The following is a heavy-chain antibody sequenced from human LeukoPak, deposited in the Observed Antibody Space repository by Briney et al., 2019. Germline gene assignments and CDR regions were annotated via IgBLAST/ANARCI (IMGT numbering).Heavy chain of an antibody. J-gene: IGHJ4*02. Sequence: GGSLRLSCAASGFTFDDYGMSWVRQAPGKGLEWVSVVSGSGDNTNYADSVKGRFTISRDNSKNTLFLQMNSLRTEDTAVYFCARWGNDYSQFDSWGQGTLVTVS. CDR1: GFTFDDYG. V-gene: IGHV3-23*01. CDR3: ARWGNDYSQFDS. CDR2: VSGSGDNT. D-gene: IGHD4-11*01.